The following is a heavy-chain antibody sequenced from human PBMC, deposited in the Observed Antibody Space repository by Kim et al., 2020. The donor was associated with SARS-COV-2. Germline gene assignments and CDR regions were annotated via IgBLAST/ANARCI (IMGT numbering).Heavy chain of an antibody. CDR3: ARVAQDIVVVPAATYYFDY. V-gene: IGHV1-69*13. CDR1: GGTFSSYA. CDR2: IIPIFGTA. D-gene: IGHD2-2*01. Sequence: SVKVSCKASGGTFSSYAISWVRQAPGQGLEWMGGIIPIFGTANYAQKFQGRVTITADESTSTAYMELSSLRSEDTAVYYCARVAQDIVVVPAATYYFDYWGQGTLVTVSS. J-gene: IGHJ4*02.